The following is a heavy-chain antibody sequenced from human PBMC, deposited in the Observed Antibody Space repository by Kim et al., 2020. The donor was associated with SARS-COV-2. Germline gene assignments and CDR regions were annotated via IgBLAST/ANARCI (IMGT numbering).Heavy chain of an antibody. CDR3: ATRLVGAPLDY. CDR2: ISSDSSYI. Sequence: GGSLRLSCAGSGFIFSTYSMNWVRQAPGKGLEWVSSISSDSSYIFYADSVKGRFTISRDNAKNSLYLQMNSLRGEDTAVYYCATRLVGAPLDYWGQGALVTVSS. V-gene: IGHV3-21*06. J-gene: IGHJ4*02. CDR1: GFIFSTYS. D-gene: IGHD6-6*01.